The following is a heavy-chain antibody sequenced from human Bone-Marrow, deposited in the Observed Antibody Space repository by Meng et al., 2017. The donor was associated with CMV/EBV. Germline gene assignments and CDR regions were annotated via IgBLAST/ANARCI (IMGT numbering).Heavy chain of an antibody. Sequence: GESLKISCAASGFTFSSDWMHWVRQAPGKGLVWVSRINPDGSTTDYADSVKGRFTISRDNAKSTLYLQMNSLRVEDTALYYCARELRGLGDPWARGTLVTVSS. J-gene: IGHJ5*02. CDR2: INPDGSTT. CDR1: GFTFSSDW. CDR3: ARELRGLGDP. D-gene: IGHD3-16*01. V-gene: IGHV3-74*01.